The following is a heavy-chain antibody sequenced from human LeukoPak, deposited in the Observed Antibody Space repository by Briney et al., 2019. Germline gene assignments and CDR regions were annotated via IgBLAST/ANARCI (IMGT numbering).Heavy chain of an antibody. J-gene: IGHJ3*02. V-gene: IGHV1-69*13. CDR2: IIPIFGTA. CDR1: GGTFSSYT. Sequence: SVKVPCKASGGTFSSYTITWVRQAPGQGLEWMGGIIPIFGTANYAQKFQGRVTITADESTSTAYMELSSVRSKDTAVYYCARVNCGGDCYSDRGAFDIWGQGTMVTVSS. D-gene: IGHD2-21*02. CDR3: ARVNCGGDCYSDRGAFDI.